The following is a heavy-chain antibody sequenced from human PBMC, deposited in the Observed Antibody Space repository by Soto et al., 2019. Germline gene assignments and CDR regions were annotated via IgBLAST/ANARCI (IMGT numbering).Heavy chain of an antibody. CDR3: AREGEYCISTSCYANFDY. V-gene: IGHV1-69*12. CDR1: GGTFSSYA. J-gene: IGHJ4*02. D-gene: IGHD2-2*01. CDR2: IIPIFGTA. Sequence: QVQLVQSGAEVKKPGSSVKVSCKASGGTFSSYAISWVRQAPGQGLEWMGGIIPIFGTANYAQKFQGRVTITADESTSTAYMELSSLRSEDTAVYYCAREGEYCISTSCYANFDYWGQGTLVTVSS.